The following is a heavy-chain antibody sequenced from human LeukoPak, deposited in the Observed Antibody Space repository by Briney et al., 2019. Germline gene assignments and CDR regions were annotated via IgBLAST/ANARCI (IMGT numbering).Heavy chain of an antibody. V-gene: IGHV3-74*01. J-gene: IGHJ3*01. CDR2: IDGDASRT. Sequence: GGFLRLSCAASGFTFNNYWIHWVRQVPGKDLVWVSRIDGDASRTNYADSVKGRFTISRDNVKNMVYLQMSSLTVEDTAVYYCARYCNGDTCDGALDLWGQGTLVTVSS. CDR1: GFTFNNYW. D-gene: IGHD2-15*01. CDR3: ARYCNGDTCDGALDL.